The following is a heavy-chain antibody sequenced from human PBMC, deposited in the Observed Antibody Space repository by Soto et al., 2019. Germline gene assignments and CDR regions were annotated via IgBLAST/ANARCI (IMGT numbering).Heavy chain of an antibody. D-gene: IGHD1-26*01. V-gene: IGHV3-23*01. CDR3: AKVGLVGPEEDFPT. CDR2: ISGSDDST. CDR1: VFTFSSQA. Sequence: GGSLRLSCSASVFTFSSQAMTWVRQAPGKGLEWVSGISGSDDSTYYADSVKGRFTISRDNSKNTLYLQMNGLRAEGTAVYYCAKVGLVGPEEDFPTWGQGTL. J-gene: IGHJ5*02.